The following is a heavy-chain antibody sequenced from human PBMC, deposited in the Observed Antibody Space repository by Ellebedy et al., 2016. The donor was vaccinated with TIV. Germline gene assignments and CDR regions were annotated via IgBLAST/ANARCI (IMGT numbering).Heavy chain of an antibody. CDR2: IYQDGSAQ. D-gene: IGHD4-17*01. CDR1: GFSFRSYW. V-gene: IGHV3-7*01. CDR3: ARRGSYGDYAVQVNSWFDR. J-gene: IGHJ5*02. Sequence: GGSLRLSCAASGFSFRSYWMSWVRQAPGKGLEWVANIYQDGSAQYYVDSVKCRFTISRENAKNSLFLQMNSLRVEDTAVYYCARRGSYGDYAVQVNSWFDRWGRGTLVTVAS.